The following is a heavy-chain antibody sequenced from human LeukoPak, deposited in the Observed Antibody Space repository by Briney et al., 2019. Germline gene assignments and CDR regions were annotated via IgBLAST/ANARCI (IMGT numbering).Heavy chain of an antibody. J-gene: IGHJ6*03. Sequence: GASVKVSCKASGYTFIDFYIHWVRQAPGQGLEWMGWVHPKSGRTNYAQQFQGRVTMTRDTSISTVYMEVSGLTSDDTAVFYCARVSAALGTRYMDVWGNGTTVTVSS. V-gene: IGHV1-2*02. CDR3: ARVSAALGTRYMDV. CDR2: VHPKSGRT. D-gene: IGHD6-25*01. CDR1: GYTFIDFY.